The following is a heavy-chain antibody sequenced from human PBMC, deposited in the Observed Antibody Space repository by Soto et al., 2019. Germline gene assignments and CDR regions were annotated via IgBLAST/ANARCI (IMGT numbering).Heavy chain of an antibody. V-gene: IGHV4-34*01. Sequence: QVQLQQWGAGLLKPSETLSLSCAVYGGSFSAYYWSWIRQPPGKGLEWIGEISHSGSTNFNPSLRSRVTISVDTSTNHFSLTLSSVTAADTAVYYCARRTVTSGWYFGLWGRGTLVTVSS. CDR1: GGSFSAYY. CDR3: ARRTVTSGWYFGL. D-gene: IGHD4-17*01. CDR2: ISHSGST. J-gene: IGHJ2*01.